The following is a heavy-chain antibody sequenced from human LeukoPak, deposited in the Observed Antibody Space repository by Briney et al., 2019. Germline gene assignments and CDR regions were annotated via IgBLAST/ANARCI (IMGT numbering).Heavy chain of an antibody. D-gene: IGHD4-17*01. CDR3: ARDDYGDYGTFDY. CDR1: GYSFTSYW. J-gene: IGHJ4*02. Sequence: PGESLKISCKGSGYSFTSYWISWVRQMPGKGLEWMGRIDPSDSYTNYSPSFQGHVTISADMSISTAYLQWSSLKASDTAMYYCARDDYGDYGTFDYWGQGTLVTVSS. V-gene: IGHV5-10-1*01. CDR2: IDPSDSYT.